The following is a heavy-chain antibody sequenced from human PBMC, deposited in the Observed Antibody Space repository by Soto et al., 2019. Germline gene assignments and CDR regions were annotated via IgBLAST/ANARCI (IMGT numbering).Heavy chain of an antibody. V-gene: IGHV3-30*18. CDR1: GFTFSSYG. CDR3: AKGFYSSGWYDAFDI. CDR2: ISYDGSNK. J-gene: IGHJ3*02. D-gene: IGHD6-19*01. Sequence: QVQLVESGGGVVQPGRSLRLSCAASGFTFSSYGMHWVRQAPGKGLEWVAVISYDGSNKYYADSVKGRFTISRDNSKNTLYLQMNSLRAEDTAVYYCAKGFYSSGWYDAFDIWGQGTMVTVSS.